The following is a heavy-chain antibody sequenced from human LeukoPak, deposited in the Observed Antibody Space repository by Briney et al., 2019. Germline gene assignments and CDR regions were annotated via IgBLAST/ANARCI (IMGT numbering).Heavy chain of an antibody. CDR1: GFTFSSYA. D-gene: IGHD3-10*01. Sequence: GGSLRLSCAASGFTFSSYAMHWVRHAPGKGLVWVSRINSDGSSTSYADSVKGRFTISRDNAKNTLYLQMNSLRAEDTAVYYCARDRLMVRGVIIDYYYMDVWGKGTTVTISS. CDR3: ARDRLMVRGVIIDYYYMDV. J-gene: IGHJ6*03. CDR2: INSDGSST. V-gene: IGHV3-74*01.